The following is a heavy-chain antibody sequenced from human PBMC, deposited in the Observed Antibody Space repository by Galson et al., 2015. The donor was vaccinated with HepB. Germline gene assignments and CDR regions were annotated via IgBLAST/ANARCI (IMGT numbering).Heavy chain of an antibody. Sequence: SLRLSCAASGFTFSSYWMHWVRQAPGKGLVWVSRINSDGSSTSYADSVKGRFTISRDNAKNTLYLQMNSLRAEDTAVYYCASELYSSSWYDYYYYGMDVWGQGTTVTVSS. J-gene: IGHJ6*02. CDR1: GFTFSSYW. V-gene: IGHV3-74*01. CDR3: ASELYSSSWYDYYYYGMDV. CDR2: INSDGSST. D-gene: IGHD6-13*01.